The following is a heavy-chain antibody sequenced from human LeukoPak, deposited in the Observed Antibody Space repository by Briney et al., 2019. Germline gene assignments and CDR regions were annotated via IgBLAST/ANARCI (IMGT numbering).Heavy chain of an antibody. CDR1: GFTFRTYW. J-gene: IGHJ3*02. CDR2: IKQDGSEK. Sequence: GGSLRLSCVASGFTFRTYWMSWVRQAPGKGLEWVANIKQDGSEKYYLDSVKGRFTISRDNADNSLFLQMDSLRAEDTAVYYCARDRGYCSSTSCYGAFDIWGQGTMATVSS. D-gene: IGHD2-2*01. CDR3: ARDRGYCSSTSCYGAFDI. V-gene: IGHV3-7*01.